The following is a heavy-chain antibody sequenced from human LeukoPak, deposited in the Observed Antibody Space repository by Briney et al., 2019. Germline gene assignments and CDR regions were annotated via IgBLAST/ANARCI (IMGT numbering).Heavy chain of an antibody. CDR3: AREVADYGGYYYYHYMDV. D-gene: IGHD4-23*01. Sequence: SETLSLTCTVSGGSISSYYWSWIRQPAGRGLEWIGRIYTSGSTNYNPSLKSRVTMSLDTSKNQFSLKLRSVTAADTAMYYCAREVADYGGYYYYHYMDVWGKGTTVTISS. CDR1: GGSISSYY. V-gene: IGHV4-4*07. J-gene: IGHJ6*03. CDR2: IYTSGST.